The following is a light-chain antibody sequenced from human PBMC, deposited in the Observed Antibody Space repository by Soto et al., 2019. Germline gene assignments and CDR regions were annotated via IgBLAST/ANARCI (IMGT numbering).Light chain of an antibody. V-gene: IGLV1-51*01. J-gene: IGLJ2*01. CDR2: DNN. CDR1: SSNIGNNNY. CDR3: GTWDSSLSAVI. Sequence: QSVLTQPPSVSAAPGQKVTISCSGSSSNIGNNNYVSWYQQLPGTAPKLLIYDNNKRPSGIPDRFSGSKSGTSATLCITGLQTGDEADYYCGTWDSSLSAVIFGGGTKLTVL.